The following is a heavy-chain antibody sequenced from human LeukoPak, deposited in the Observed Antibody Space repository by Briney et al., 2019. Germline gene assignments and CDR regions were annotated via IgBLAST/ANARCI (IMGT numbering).Heavy chain of an antibody. J-gene: IGHJ4*02. V-gene: IGHV3-74*01. CDR2: INSDGSSI. CDR1: GFTFSSYW. Sequence: GGSLRLSCAASGFTFSSYWMYWVRQAPGKGLVWVSRINSDGSSISYADSVKGRFTISRDNSKNTLYLQMNSLRAEDTAVYYCARDSCGGDCLDYWGQGTLVTVSS. CDR3: ARDSCGGDCLDY. D-gene: IGHD2-21*01.